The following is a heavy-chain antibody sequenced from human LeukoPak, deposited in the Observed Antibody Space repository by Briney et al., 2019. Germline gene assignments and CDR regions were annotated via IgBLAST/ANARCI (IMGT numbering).Heavy chain of an antibody. CDR2: IIPIFGTA. CDR3: ARDRREVRYMDV. V-gene: IGHV1-69*05. CDR1: GGTFSSYA. D-gene: IGHD2-2*01. Sequence: ASVKVSCKASGGTFSSYAISWVRQAPGQGLEWMGGIIPIFGTANYAQKFQGRVTITTDESTSTAYMELGSLRSEDTAVYYCARDRREVRYMDVWGKGTTVTVSS. J-gene: IGHJ6*03.